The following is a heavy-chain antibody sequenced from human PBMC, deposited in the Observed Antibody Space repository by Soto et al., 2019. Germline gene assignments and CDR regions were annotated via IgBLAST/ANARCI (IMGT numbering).Heavy chain of an antibody. CDR2: IYWNNDK. J-gene: IGHJ4*02. CDR1: GFSLSNRGAG. Sequence: QITLKESGPTLVKPTQTLTLTCTFSGFSLSNRGAGVGWIRQPPGKALEWLALIYWNNDKHYSPSLKNRLTITKVTTKYQVVSTLTTVDPVDTATYYCAHRTDLGIWYQFDHLGQGTLVTVSS. D-gene: IGHD2-2*01. CDR3: AHRTDLGIWYQFDH. V-gene: IGHV2-5*01.